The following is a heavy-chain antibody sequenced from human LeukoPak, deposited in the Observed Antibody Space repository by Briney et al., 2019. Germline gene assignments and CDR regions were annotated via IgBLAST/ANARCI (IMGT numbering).Heavy chain of an antibody. D-gene: IGHD2-2*01. CDR3: ARAASLDY. Sequence: PGGSLRLSCAASGFTFSSYWMSWVRQAPGKGLEWVSYISGGGSTIYYADSVKGRFTISRDNAKNSLFLQLNSLRAEDTAVYYCARAASLDYWGQGTLVTVSS. CDR1: GFTFSSYW. V-gene: IGHV3-48*01. CDR2: ISGGGSTI. J-gene: IGHJ4*02.